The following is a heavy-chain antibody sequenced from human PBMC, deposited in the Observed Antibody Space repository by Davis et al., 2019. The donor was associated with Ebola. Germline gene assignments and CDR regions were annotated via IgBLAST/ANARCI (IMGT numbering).Heavy chain of an antibody. Sequence: TLSLTCTVSGGSISSYYWNWIRQPPGKALEWLARIDWDDDKYYSTSLKTRLTISKDTSKNQVVLTMTNLDPVDTGTYFCAHAVVWGGRIFDDWGQGTLVTVSS. CDR3: AHAVVWGGRIFDD. V-gene: IGHV2-70*12. J-gene: IGHJ4*02. CDR2: IDWDDDK. D-gene: IGHD3-16*01. CDR1: GGSISSYY.